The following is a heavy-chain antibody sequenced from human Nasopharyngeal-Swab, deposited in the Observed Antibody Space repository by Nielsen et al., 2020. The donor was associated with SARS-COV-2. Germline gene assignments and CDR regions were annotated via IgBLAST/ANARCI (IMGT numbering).Heavy chain of an antibody. CDR1: RYTFTGYY. D-gene: IGHD2-8*02. V-gene: IGHV1-2*06. J-gene: IGHJ4*02. Sequence: ASVKVSCKASRYTFTGYYIHWVRQAPGQGLEWMGRISPNSGGTNYAQKFQGRVTMTWDTSISTAYMEMSRLRSDDTAVYYCASPHCNGGVCYSRAGFDSWGPGTLVTVSS. CDR3: ASPHCNGGVCYSRAGFDS. CDR2: ISPNSGGT.